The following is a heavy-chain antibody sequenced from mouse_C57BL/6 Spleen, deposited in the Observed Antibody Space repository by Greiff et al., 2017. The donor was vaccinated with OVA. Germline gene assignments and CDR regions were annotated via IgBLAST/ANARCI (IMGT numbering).Heavy chain of an antibody. D-gene: IGHD2-4*01. CDR1: GFHIKDYY. V-gene: IGHV14-2*01. J-gene: IGHJ2*01. Sequence: EVQLQQSGAELVKPGASVKLSCTASGFHIKDYYMHWVKQRTEKGLEWIGRIDPEDGEPKYAPKFQGKATITADTSSNTAYLQLSSLTSEDTAVYYCARGYYDYDYFDYWGQGTTLTVST. CDR2: IDPEDGEP. CDR3: ARGYYDYDYFDY.